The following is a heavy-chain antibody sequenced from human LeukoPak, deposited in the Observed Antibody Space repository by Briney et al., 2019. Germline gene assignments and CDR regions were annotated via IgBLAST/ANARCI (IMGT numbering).Heavy chain of an antibody. CDR1: GFTFDDYA. Sequence: QAGGSLRLSCAASGFTFDDYAMHWVRQAPGKGLEWVSGISWNSGSIGYADSVKGRFTISRDNAKNSLYLQMNSLRAEDTAVYYCARAPVYDILTGYNDHWGQGTLVTVSS. J-gene: IGHJ4*02. D-gene: IGHD3-9*01. CDR3: ARAPVYDILTGYNDH. V-gene: IGHV3-9*01. CDR2: ISWNSGSI.